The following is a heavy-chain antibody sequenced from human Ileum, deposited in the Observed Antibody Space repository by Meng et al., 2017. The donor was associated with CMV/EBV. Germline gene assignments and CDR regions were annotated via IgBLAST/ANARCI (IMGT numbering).Heavy chain of an antibody. V-gene: IGHV4-34*01. CDR1: GGSFSGYY. J-gene: IGHJ4*02. CDR2: INHSGST. D-gene: IGHD6-6*01. CDR3: ARVTAARRPYYFDY. Sequence: GSLRLSCAVYGGSFSGYYWSWIRQTPGKGLEWIGEINHSGSTNYNPSLKSRVTISVDTSKNQFSLKLSSVTAADTAVYYCARVTAARRPYYFDYWGQGTLVTVSS.